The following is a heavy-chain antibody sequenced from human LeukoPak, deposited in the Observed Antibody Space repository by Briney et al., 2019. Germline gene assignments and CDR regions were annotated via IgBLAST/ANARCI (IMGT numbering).Heavy chain of an antibody. Sequence: PSETLSLTCTVPGGSISSGGYYWSWIRQHPGKGLEWIGYIYYSGSTYYNPSLKSRVTISVDTSKNQFSLKLNSVNAADTAVYYCARSRGPSYYFDYWGQGTLVTVSS. J-gene: IGHJ4*02. D-gene: IGHD2-2*01. CDR2: IYYSGST. CDR3: ARSRGPSYYFDY. V-gene: IGHV4-31*03. CDR1: GGSISSGGYY.